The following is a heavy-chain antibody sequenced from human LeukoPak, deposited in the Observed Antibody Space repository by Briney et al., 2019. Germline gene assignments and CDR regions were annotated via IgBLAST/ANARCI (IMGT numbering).Heavy chain of an antibody. Sequence: PGRSLRLSCAASGFTFSSYGMHWVRQAPGKGLEWVAVIWYDGSNKYYADSVKGRFTISRDNSKNTLYLQTNSLRAEDTAVYYCASEGDYIPFDYWGQGTLVTVSS. J-gene: IGHJ4*02. CDR1: GFTFSSYG. CDR2: IWYDGSNK. D-gene: IGHD4-17*01. V-gene: IGHV3-33*01. CDR3: ASEGDYIPFDY.